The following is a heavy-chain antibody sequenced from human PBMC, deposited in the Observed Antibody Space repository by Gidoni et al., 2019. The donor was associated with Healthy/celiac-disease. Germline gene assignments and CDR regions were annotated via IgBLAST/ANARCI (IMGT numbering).Heavy chain of an antibody. CDR2: IYYSGST. CDR3: ARQVARRFDP. D-gene: IGHD2-15*01. J-gene: IGHJ5*02. Sequence: VKPSETLSLTCTVSGGSISSYYWSWIRQPPGKGLEWIGYIYYSGSTNYNPSLKSRVTISVDTSKNQFSLKLSSVTAADTAVYYCARQVARRFDPWGQGTLVTVSS. CDR1: GGSISSYY. V-gene: IGHV4-59*08.